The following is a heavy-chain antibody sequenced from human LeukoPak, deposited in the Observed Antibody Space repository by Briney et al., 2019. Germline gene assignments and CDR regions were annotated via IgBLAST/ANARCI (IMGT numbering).Heavy chain of an antibody. CDR2: ISYDGSNK. V-gene: IGHV3-30-3*01. D-gene: IGHD2-15*01. CDR1: GFTFSSYA. J-gene: IGHJ4*02. CDR3: ARDPCTGGSCYRNFDY. Sequence: GGSLRLPCAASGFTFSSYAMHWVRQAPGKGLEWVAVISYDGSNKYYADSVKGRFTISRDNSKNTLYLQMNSLRAEDTAVYYCARDPCTGGSCYRNFDYWGQGTLVTVSS.